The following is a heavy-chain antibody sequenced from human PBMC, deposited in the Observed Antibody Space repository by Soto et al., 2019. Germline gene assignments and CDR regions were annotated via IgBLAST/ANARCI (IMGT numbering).Heavy chain of an antibody. Sequence: QLQLQESGPGLVKPSETLSLTCTVSGVPISSSSYYWGWIRQPPGKGLEWIGPIYYTGYTYNNLSLKSRFTISAVTSKDQFSLRMSSVTAADTAVYFCARSGIATQWYFELWGRGTLVTVSS. J-gene: IGHJ2*01. CDR1: GVPISSSSYY. V-gene: IGHV4-39*01. CDR2: IYYTGYT. D-gene: IGHD3-3*01. CDR3: ARSGIATQWYFEL.